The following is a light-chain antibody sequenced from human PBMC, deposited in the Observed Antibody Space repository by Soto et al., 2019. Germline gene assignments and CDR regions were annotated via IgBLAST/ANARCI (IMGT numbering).Light chain of an antibody. CDR2: DAS. CDR1: QSISSY. CDR3: QQYESYSPWT. Sequence: DIQMTQSPSSLSAYVGDRVTITCRASQSISSYLNWYQQKPGKAPKLLIYDASTLQSGVPSRYSGSGSGTEFTLTISNLQPDDFATYYCQQYESYSPWTFGQGTKVDI. J-gene: IGKJ1*01. V-gene: IGKV1-5*01.